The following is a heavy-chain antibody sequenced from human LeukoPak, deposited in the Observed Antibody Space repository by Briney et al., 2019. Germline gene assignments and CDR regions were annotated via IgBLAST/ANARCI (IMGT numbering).Heavy chain of an antibody. CDR3: ARAYSPPQWSPFDY. CDR1: GGSFSGYY. V-gene: IGHV4-34*01. J-gene: IGHJ4*02. Sequence: SETLSLTCAVYGGSFSGYYWSWIRQPPGKGLEWIGEINHSGSTNYNPSLKSRVTISVDTSKNQFSLKLSSVTAADTAVYYCARAYSPPQWSPFDYWGQGTLVTVSS. CDR2: INHSGST. D-gene: IGHD6-13*01.